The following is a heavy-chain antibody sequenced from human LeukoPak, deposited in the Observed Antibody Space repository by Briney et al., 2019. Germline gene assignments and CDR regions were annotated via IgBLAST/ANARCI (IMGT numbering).Heavy chain of an antibody. J-gene: IGHJ4*02. Sequence: GNSLRLSCAASEFGFSRYGMHRVRQAPGKGLKWVALISYDGKYKYYADSVKGRFTISRDNSKKTLSLEMNSLRAEDTAVYYCAKDSFVRDILRYFDCSLDYWGQGTLVTVSS. D-gene: IGHD3-9*01. V-gene: IGHV3-30*18. CDR2: ISYDGKYK. CDR3: AKDSFVRDILRYFDCSLDY. CDR1: EFGFSRYG.